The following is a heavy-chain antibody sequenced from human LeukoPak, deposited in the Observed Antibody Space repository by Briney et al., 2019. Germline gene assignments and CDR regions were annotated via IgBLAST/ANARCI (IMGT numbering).Heavy chain of an antibody. V-gene: IGHV3-7*01. J-gene: IGHJ4*02. CDR2: IKQDGSEK. D-gene: IGHD3-3*01. Sequence: GGSLRLSCATSGFTFSSYSMGWVRQAPGKGLEWVANIKQDGSEKYYVDSVKGRFTISRDNAKNSLYLQMNSLRAEDTAVYYCASAAGGEWLFLDYWGQGTLVTVSS. CDR3: ASAAGGEWLFLDY. CDR1: GFTFSSYS.